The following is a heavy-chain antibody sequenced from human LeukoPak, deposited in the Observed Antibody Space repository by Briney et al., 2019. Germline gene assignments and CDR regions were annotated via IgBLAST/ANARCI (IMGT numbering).Heavy chain of an antibody. CDR3: ARDQHGYNYGQLDY. D-gene: IGHD5-18*01. J-gene: IGHJ4*02. CDR2: ISYDGSNK. V-gene: IGHV3-30*03. CDR1: GFTFSSYG. Sequence: GGSLRLSCTASGFTFSSYGMRWVRQAPGKGLEWVAVISYDGSNKYYADSVKGRFTISRDNSKKTMYLQMNSLRGEDTAVYYCARDQHGYNYGQLDYWGQGTLVTVSS.